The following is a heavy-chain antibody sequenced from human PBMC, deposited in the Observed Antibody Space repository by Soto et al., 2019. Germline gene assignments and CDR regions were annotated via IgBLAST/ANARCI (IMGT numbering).Heavy chain of an antibody. CDR1: GASISSNY. CDR2: VYYTGRP. CDR3: GTGRLGIVDY. V-gene: IGHV4-59*01. J-gene: IGHJ4*01. Sequence: QVQLQQSGPGLVKPSETLSLTCSVSGASISSNYWSWIRQPPGKGLEWIGNVYYTGRPNYNPSLKSRLTISVDTSLKHISLYHDSVTAADTALYFCGTGRLGIVDYWGHGPLVTVSS.